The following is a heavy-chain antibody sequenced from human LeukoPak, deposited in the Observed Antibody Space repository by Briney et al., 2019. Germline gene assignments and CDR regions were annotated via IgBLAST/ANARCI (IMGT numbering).Heavy chain of an antibody. CDR3: ARALADFWSGYYTKYYFDY. CDR1: GYTFTSYG. CDR2: ISAYNGNT. J-gene: IGHJ4*02. V-gene: IGHV1-18*01. Sequence: ASVKVSCKASGYTFTSYGISWVRQAPGQGLEWMGWISAYNGNTNYAQKLQGRVTMTTDTSTSTAYMELRSLRSDDTAVYYCARALADFWSGYYTKYYFDYWGQGTLVTVSS. D-gene: IGHD3-3*01.